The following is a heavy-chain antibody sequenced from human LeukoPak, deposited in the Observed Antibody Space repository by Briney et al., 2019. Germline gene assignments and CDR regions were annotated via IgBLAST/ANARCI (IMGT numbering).Heavy chain of an antibody. CDR2: INSDGSST. J-gene: IGHJ1*01. D-gene: IGHD6-19*01. CDR1: GFTFDDYG. CDR3: ARVPITLAGTKDAKYFQH. V-gene: IGHV3-74*01. Sequence: GGSLRLSCAASGFTFDDYGMSWVRQAPGKGLVWVSRINSDGSSTNYADSVKGRFTISRDNAKNTLSLQMNSLRAEDTAVYYCARVPITLAGTKDAKYFQHWGQGTLVTVSS.